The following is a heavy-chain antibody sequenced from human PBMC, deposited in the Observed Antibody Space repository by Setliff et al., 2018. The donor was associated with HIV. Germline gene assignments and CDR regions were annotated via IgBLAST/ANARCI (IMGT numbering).Heavy chain of an antibody. Sequence: AASVKVSCKASGYTFTKYAMSWVRQAPGQGLEWVGWINTNTGSPTYAQGLTGRFVFSLDTSVNTAYLQVSSLETEDTAVYYCARESACSSTSCPKVLDYWGQGTLVTVSS. V-gene: IGHV7-4-1*02. CDR1: GYTFTKYA. CDR3: ARESACSSTSCPKVLDY. D-gene: IGHD2-2*01. CDR2: INTNTGSP. J-gene: IGHJ4*02.